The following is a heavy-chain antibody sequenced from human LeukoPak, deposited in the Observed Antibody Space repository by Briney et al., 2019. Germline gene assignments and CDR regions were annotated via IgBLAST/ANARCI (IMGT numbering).Heavy chain of an antibody. V-gene: IGHV4-4*09. Sequence: SETLSLTCTVSGGSISSYYWSWIRQPPGKGLEWIGYIYTSGSTNYNPSLKSRVTISVDTSKNQFSLKLSSVTAADTAVYYCSGLYYDPSSPVADIWGQGTMVTVSS. J-gene: IGHJ3*02. CDR2: IYTSGST. CDR1: GGSISSYY. CDR3: SGLYYDPSSPVADI. D-gene: IGHD3-3*01.